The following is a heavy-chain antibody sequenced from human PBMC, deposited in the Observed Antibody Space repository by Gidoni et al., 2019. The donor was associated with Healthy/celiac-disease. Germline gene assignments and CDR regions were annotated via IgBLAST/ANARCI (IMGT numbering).Heavy chain of an antibody. D-gene: IGHD3-3*01. CDR1: GFTFSSYE. J-gene: IGHJ4*02. V-gene: IGHV3-48*03. CDR3: ARTYYDFWSGAFDY. CDR2: ISSSGSTI. Sequence: EVQLVESGGGLVQPGGSLRLSCAASGFTFSSYEMNWVRQAPGKGLEWVSYISSSGSTIYYADSVKGRFTISRDNAKNSLYLQMNSLRAEDTAVYYCARTYYDFWSGAFDYWGQGTLVTVSS.